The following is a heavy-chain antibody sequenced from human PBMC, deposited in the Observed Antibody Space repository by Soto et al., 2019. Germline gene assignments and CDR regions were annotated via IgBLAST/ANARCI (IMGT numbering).Heavy chain of an antibody. J-gene: IGHJ5*02. V-gene: IGHV3-30*18. CDR3: AKDWGSSVWYNWFDP. Sequence: QVQMVESGGGVVQPGTSLRLSCATSGFTFSTSVMHWVRQAPGKGLEWVAMISHDGSVKYYTDSVQGRFTISRDTPKNTLYLQMNSLRYEDTATYYCAKDWGSSVWYNWFDPWGQGTRVTVS. CDR2: ISHDGSVK. CDR1: GFTFSTSV. D-gene: IGHD6-13*01.